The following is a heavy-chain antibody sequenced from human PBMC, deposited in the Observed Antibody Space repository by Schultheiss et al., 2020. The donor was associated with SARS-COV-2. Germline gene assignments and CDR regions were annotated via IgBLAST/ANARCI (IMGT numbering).Heavy chain of an antibody. D-gene: IGHD3-10*01. CDR3: ARDLGVRGVKGSNWFDP. J-gene: IGHJ5*02. V-gene: IGHV3-23*01. CDR1: GVTVSSKC. Sequence: GGSLRLSCAASGVTVSSKCMSWVRQAPGKGLEWVSAISGSGGSTYYADSVKGRFTISRDNSKNTLYLQMNSLRAEDTAVYYCARDLGVRGVKGSNWFDPWGQGTLVTVSS. CDR2: ISGSGGST.